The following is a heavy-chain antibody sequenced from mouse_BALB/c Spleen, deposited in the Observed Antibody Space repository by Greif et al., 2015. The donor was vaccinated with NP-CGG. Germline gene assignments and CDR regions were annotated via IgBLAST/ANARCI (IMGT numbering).Heavy chain of an antibody. CDR1: GFTLSSYA. CDR3: ARRDYYAGAMYY. J-gene: IGHJ4*01. D-gene: IGHD1-1*02. V-gene: IGHV5-9-3*01. Sequence: EVQLVESGGGLVKPGGSLKLSCAASGFTLSSYAMSWVRQTPEKRLEWVATISSGGSYTYYPDSVKGRFTISRDNAKNTLYLQMSSLRSEDTAMYYCARRDYYAGAMYYWCQGTSVTVSS. CDR2: ISSGGSYT.